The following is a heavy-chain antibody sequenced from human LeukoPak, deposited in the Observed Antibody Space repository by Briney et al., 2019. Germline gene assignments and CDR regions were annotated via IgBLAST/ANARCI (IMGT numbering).Heavy chain of an antibody. Sequence: GASVKVSSKASGFTFTGYYLHWVRQAPGQGLEWMGWINPNSGDTNYAQKFQGRVSMTRDTSISTAYMDLSDLRSDDTAVYYCARGRNIEMTTMSGGSDYWGQGTLVTVSS. D-gene: IGHD5-24*01. V-gene: IGHV1-2*02. J-gene: IGHJ4*02. CDR3: ARGRNIEMTTMSGGSDY. CDR1: GFTFTGYY. CDR2: INPNSGDT.